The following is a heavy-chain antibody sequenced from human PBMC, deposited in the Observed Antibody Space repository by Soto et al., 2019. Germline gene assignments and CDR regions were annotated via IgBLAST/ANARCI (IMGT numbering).Heavy chain of an antibody. D-gene: IGHD2-2*01. CDR2: IYYSGST. CDR3: ARTVCSSASCYGYYYYGLDV. J-gene: IGHJ6*02. CDR1: GDSISSTNSY. V-gene: IGHV4-31*03. Sequence: PSETLSLTCTASGDSISSTNSYWSWILQHPGKGLEWIGYIYYSGSTYYNPSLKSRPAISVDTSKNQFSLKLSYVTAADTAVYYCARTVCSSASCYGYYYYGLDVWGQGTTVTVSS.